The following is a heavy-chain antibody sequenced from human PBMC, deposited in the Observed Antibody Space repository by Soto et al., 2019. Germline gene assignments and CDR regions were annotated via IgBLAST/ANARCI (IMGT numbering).Heavy chain of an antibody. CDR2: IYYSGST. CDR3: ASAYDSSGYYFWSWFDP. J-gene: IGHJ5*02. V-gene: IGHV4-31*03. Sequence: SETLSLTCTVSGGSISSGGYYWSWIRQHPGKGLEWIGYIYYSGSTYYNPSLKSRVTISVDTSKNQFSLKLSSVTAADTAVYYCASAYDSSGYYFWSWFDPWGQGTLVTVSS. D-gene: IGHD3-22*01. CDR1: GGSISSGGYY.